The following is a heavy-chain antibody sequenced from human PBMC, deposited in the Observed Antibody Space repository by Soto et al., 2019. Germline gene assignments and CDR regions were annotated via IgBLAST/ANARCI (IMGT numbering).Heavy chain of an antibody. CDR3: ATEMGATQGPFDY. CDR2: LSNTGRRT. V-gene: IGHV3-23*01. CDR1: VFPFGANA. D-gene: IGHD1-26*01. Sequence: EVQVLESGGGLVQPGGSLRLSCVVSVFPFGANAMSWVRQAPGKGLEWVSGLSNTGRRTSYADSVKGRFNISRDNSENTVYLQMNSLRVEYTAVYYCATEMGATQGPFDYWGQGTLVTVSS. J-gene: IGHJ4*02.